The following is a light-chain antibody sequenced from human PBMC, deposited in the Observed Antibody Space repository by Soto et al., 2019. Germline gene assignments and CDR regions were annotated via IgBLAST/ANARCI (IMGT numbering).Light chain of an antibody. Sequence: DVVMTQSPLSLPVTLGQPASISCRSSQSLVHSDGNTYLNWLQQRPGQSPRRLIYKVSNRDSGDTDRFSVSGSATDFTLTISRVEAEDVGVYYCVQGTQWPRAFGQGTKVEIK. CDR3: VQGTQWPRA. CDR1: QSLVHSDGNTY. V-gene: IGKV2-30*02. CDR2: KVS. J-gene: IGKJ1*01.